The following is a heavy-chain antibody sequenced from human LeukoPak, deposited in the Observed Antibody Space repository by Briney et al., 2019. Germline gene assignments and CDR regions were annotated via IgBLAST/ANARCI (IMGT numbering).Heavy chain of an antibody. CDR3: ARYLDSSGWLDY. D-gene: IGHD6-19*01. V-gene: IGHV1-2*06. Sequence: ASVKVSCKASGYTFTGYYMHWVRQAPGQGLEWMGRINPSSGGTNHAQKFQGRVTMTRDTSISTAYIELSSLRSDDTAVYYCARYLDSSGWLDYWGQGTLVTVSS. CDR2: INPSSGGT. J-gene: IGHJ4*02. CDR1: GYTFTGYY.